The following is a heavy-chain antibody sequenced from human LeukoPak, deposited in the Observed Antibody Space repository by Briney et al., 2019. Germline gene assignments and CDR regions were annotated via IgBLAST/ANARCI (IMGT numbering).Heavy chain of an antibody. V-gene: IGHV4-61*05. CDR1: GDSISSSRSY. J-gene: IGHJ4*02. Sequence: SETLSLTCTVSGDSISSSRSYWGWIRQPPGKGLGWIGEIYHSGSTNYNPSLKSRVTISVDKSKNQFSLKLSSVTAADTAVYYCARTRRAVAGLVFDYWGQGTLVTVSS. CDR3: ARTRRAVAGLVFDY. CDR2: IYHSGST. D-gene: IGHD6-19*01.